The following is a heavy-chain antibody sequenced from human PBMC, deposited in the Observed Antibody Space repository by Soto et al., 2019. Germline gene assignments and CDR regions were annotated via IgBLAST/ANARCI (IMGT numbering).Heavy chain of an antibody. D-gene: IGHD2-15*01. J-gene: IGHJ4*02. V-gene: IGHV3-74*01. CDR3: ARVPVVGPLYYFDY. CDR2: INSDGSST. Sequence: GGSLGLSCAAYGFTFSSYWMHWVRQAPGKGLVWVSRINSDGSSTSYADSVKGRFTISRDNAKNTLYLQMNSLRAEDTAVYYCARVPVVGPLYYFDYWGQGTLVTVSS. CDR1: GFTFSSYW.